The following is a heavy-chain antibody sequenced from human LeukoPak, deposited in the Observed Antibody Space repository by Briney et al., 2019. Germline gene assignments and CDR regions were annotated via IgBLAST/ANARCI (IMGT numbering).Heavy chain of an antibody. V-gene: IGHV1-18*01. Sequence: GASVKVSCKASGYTFTSYGISWVRQAPGQGLEWMGWISAYNGNTNYAQKLQGRVTMTTDTSTSTAYMELRSLGSDDTAVYYCARPLLHCSGGSCLEYWGQGTLVTVSS. D-gene: IGHD2-15*01. CDR2: ISAYNGNT. CDR1: GYTFTSYG. J-gene: IGHJ4*02. CDR3: ARPLLHCSGGSCLEY.